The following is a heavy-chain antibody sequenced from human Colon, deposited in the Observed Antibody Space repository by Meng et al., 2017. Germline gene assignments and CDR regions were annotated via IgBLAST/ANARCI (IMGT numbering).Heavy chain of an antibody. Sequence: QVRLVQSGAEVKKPGASAKVSCKASGYTFTAYDISWVRQATGQGPEWLGWVTPKSGSTVYAPKFQGRVTMTRNTSISTAYLELTNLRSEDTAMYYCATIRGFLYGYSDDWGQGTLVTVSS. CDR2: VTPKSGST. V-gene: IGHV1-8*02. CDR3: ATIRGFLYGYSDD. CDR1: GYTFTAYD. J-gene: IGHJ4*02. D-gene: IGHD3-10*01.